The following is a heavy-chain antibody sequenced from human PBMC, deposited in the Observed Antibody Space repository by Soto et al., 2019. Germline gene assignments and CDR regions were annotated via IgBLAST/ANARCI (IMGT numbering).Heavy chain of an antibody. D-gene: IGHD3-22*01. CDR1: GFTFSSYG. Sequence: GGSLRLSCAASGFTFSSYGMHWVRQAPGKGLEWVAVISYDGSNKYYADSVKGRFTISRDNSKNTLYLQMNSLRAEDTAVYYRAKDEDSSGYRNWFDPWGQGTLVTVSS. CDR3: AKDEDSSGYRNWFDP. CDR2: ISYDGSNK. J-gene: IGHJ5*02. V-gene: IGHV3-30*18.